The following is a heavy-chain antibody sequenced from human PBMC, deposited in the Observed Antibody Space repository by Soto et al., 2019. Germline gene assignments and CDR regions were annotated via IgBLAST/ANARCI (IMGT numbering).Heavy chain of an antibody. D-gene: IGHD3-16*01. CDR2: IRGSGGSK. Sequence: GGSLRLSCAASGFTFSSYAMSWVRQAPGKGLEWVSAIRGSGGSKYYAASVKGRFTISRDNSKNTLYLQMNSLRAEDTAVYYGAKDGGADYAFDIWGKGTMVTVSS. V-gene: IGHV3-23*01. CDR1: GFTFSSYA. CDR3: AKDGGADYAFDI. J-gene: IGHJ3*02.